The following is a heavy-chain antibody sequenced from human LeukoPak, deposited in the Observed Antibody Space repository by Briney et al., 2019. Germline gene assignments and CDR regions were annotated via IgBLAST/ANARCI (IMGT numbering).Heavy chain of an antibody. CDR1: GFTFSSYE. Sequence: GGSLRLSCAASGFTFSSYEMNWVRQAPGKGLEWVSYISSSGSIIYYADSVKGRFTISRDNAKNSLYLQMNSLRAEDTAVYYCARGRTYSGSYTYDYWGQGTLVTVSS. D-gene: IGHD1-26*01. CDR3: ARGRTYSGSYTYDY. J-gene: IGHJ4*02. V-gene: IGHV3-48*03. CDR2: ISSSGSII.